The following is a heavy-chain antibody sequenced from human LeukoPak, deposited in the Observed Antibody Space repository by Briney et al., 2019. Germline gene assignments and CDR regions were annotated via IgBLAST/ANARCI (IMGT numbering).Heavy chain of an antibody. Sequence: SETLSLTCTVSGGSISSYYWSWIRQPSGKGLEWIGYIYYSGSTNYNPSLKSRVTISVDTSRNQFSLKLSSVTAADTAVYYCARVLVVVPAAMREYYYYMDVWGKGTTVTVSS. CDR1: GGSISSYY. J-gene: IGHJ6*03. CDR3: ARVLVVVPAAMREYYYYMDV. D-gene: IGHD2-2*01. V-gene: IGHV4-59*01. CDR2: IYYSGST.